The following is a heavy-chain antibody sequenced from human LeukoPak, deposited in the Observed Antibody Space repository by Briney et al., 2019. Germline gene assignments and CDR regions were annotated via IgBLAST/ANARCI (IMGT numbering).Heavy chain of an antibody. J-gene: IGHJ4*02. CDR1: GFTLSSYW. D-gene: IGHD1-1*01. V-gene: IGHV3-7*01. CDR3: AREGGTTIKSLDY. Sequence: GGSLRLSCAASGFTLSSYWMSWVRQAPGKGLEWVANIKQDGSEKYYVDSVKGRFTISRDNAKNSLYLQMNSLRAEDTAVYYCAREGGTTIKSLDYWGQGTLVTVSS. CDR2: IKQDGSEK.